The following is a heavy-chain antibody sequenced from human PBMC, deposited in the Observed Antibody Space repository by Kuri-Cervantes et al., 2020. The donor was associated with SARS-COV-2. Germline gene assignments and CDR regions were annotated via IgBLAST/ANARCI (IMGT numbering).Heavy chain of an antibody. V-gene: IGHV3-23*01. Sequence: ETLSLTCAASGFTFSSYAMSWVRQAPGKGLEWVSAISGSGGSTYYADSVKGRFTISRDNSKNTPYLQMNSLRAEDTAVYYCAFSPNFVVVSPYAFDIWGQGTMVTVSS. CDR1: GFTFSSYA. D-gene: IGHD2-2*01. CDR2: ISGSGGST. J-gene: IGHJ3*02. CDR3: AFSPNFVVVSPYAFDI.